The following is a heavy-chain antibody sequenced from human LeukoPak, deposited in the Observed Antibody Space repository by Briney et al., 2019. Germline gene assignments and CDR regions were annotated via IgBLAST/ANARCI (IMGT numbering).Heavy chain of an antibody. CDR1: GGAMISYY. CDR3: ARDHGRSYNYGSDALDI. Sequence: PSETLSLTCSVSGGAMISYYWTWIRQPAGKGLEWIGRIYTSGSTNYNPSLQSRVTMSVDTSKNQFSLKLTSVTAADTAMYYCARDHGRSYNYGSDALDIWGQGTLVIVSA. V-gene: IGHV4-4*07. D-gene: IGHD5-18*01. J-gene: IGHJ3*02. CDR2: IYTSGST.